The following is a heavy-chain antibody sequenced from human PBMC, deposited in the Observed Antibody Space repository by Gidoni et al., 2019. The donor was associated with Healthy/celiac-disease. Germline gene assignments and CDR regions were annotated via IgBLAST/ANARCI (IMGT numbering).Heavy chain of an antibody. V-gene: IGHV4-61*02. D-gene: IGHD1-26*01. CDR3: ARVGSHGEWELSFDY. CDR1: GGSISSGSYY. J-gene: IGHJ4*02. Sequence: QVQLQESGPGLVKPSQTLSLTCTVSGGSISSGSYYWSWIRQPAGKGLEWIGRIYTSGSTNYNPSLKSRVTISVDTSKNQFSLKLSSVTAADTAVYYCARVGSHGEWELSFDYWGQGTLVTVSS. CDR2: IYTSGST.